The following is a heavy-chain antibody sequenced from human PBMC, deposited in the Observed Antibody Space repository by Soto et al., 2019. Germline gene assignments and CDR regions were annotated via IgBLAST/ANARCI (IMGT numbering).Heavy chain of an antibody. CDR1: GFTVSSNY. CDR2: IYSGGST. CDR3: ARQDMGSGSYYNSPSGAFDI. Sequence: GGSLRLSCAASGFTVSSNYMSWVRQAPGKGLEWVSVIYSGGSTYYADSVKGRFTISRDNSKNTLYLQMNSLRAEDTAVYYCARQDMGSGSYYNSPSGAFDIWGQGTMVTVSS. D-gene: IGHD3-10*01. J-gene: IGHJ3*02. V-gene: IGHV3-53*01.